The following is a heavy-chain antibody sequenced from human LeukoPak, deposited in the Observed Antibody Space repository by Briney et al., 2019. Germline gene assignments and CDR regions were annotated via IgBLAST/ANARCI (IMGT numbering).Heavy chain of an antibody. CDR2: IIRSSRTI. CDR3: ARERIPGYFDY. CDR1: GFTFSNHS. J-gene: IGHJ4*02. V-gene: IGHV3-48*01. Sequence: GGSLRLSCAPSGFTFSNHSMDWVRQAPGKGLEWVSYIIRSSRTIYYADSVKGRFTISRDNGKNSLYLQMKSLGAEDTAVYYCARERIPGYFDYWGQGSLVTVSS.